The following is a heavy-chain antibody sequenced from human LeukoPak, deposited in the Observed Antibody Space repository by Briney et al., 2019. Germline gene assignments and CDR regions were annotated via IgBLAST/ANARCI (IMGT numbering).Heavy chain of an antibody. D-gene: IGHD6-13*01. CDR3: ARDLRGASSSSDY. CDR2: IIPILGIA. Sequence: SVKVSCKASGGTFISYTISWVRQAPGQGLEWMGRIIPILGIANYAQKFQGRVTITADKSTSTAYMELSSLRSEDTAVYYCARDLRGASSSSDYWGQGTLVTVSS. CDR1: GGTFISYT. V-gene: IGHV1-69*04. J-gene: IGHJ4*02.